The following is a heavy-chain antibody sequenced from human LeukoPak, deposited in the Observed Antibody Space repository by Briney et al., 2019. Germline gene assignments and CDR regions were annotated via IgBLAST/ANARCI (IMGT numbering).Heavy chain of an antibody. J-gene: IGHJ6*03. D-gene: IGHD6-6*01. CDR1: GGSISGYY. CDR2: IYYSGSI. Sequence: KPSETLSLTCTVSGGSISGYYWSWIRQPPGKGLEWIGYIYYSGSINYNPSLKSRVTISVDTSKNEFSLKLSSVTAAATAVYYCARGLYSTSRGYYYYYMDVWGKGTTVTVSS. CDR3: ARGLYSTSRGYYYYYMDV. V-gene: IGHV4-59*01.